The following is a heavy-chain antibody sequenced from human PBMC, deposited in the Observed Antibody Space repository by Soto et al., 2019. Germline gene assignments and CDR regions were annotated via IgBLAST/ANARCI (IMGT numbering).Heavy chain of an antibody. CDR1: GGSISSGGYY. V-gene: IGHV4-31*03. CDR3: ARDSAHYYGSGSYYNGDYYYYGMDV. J-gene: IGHJ6*02. Sequence: SETLSLTCTVSGGSISSGGYYWSWIRQHPGKGLEWIGYIYYSGSTYYNPSHKSRVTISVDTSKNQFSLKLSSVTAADTAVYYCARDSAHYYGSGSYYNGDYYYYGMDVWGQGTTVTVSS. D-gene: IGHD3-10*01. CDR2: IYYSGST.